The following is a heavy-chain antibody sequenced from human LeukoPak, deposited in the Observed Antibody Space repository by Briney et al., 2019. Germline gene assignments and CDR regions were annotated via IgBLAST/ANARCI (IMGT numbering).Heavy chain of an antibody. Sequence: GGSLRLSCAASGFTFSSYWVSWVRQAPGKGLEWVAVISYDGSNKYYADSVKGRFTISRDISKNTVYLQMNSLKAEDTAVYYCAKDGVVRGLGPYYFDSWGQGSLVTVSS. D-gene: IGHD3-10*01. CDR1: GFTFSSYW. J-gene: IGHJ4*02. CDR2: ISYDGSNK. V-gene: IGHV3-30*18. CDR3: AKDGVVRGLGPYYFDS.